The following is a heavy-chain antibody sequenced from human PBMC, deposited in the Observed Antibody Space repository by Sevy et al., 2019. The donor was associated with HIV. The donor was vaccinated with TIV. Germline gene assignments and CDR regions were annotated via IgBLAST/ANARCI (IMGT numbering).Heavy chain of an antibody. CDR2: ISGSGGIT. Sequence: GGSLRLSCAASGFTFSSYAMTWVRQAPGKGLEWVSSISGSGGITYYADSVKGRFTISRANSKNSLYLQMNSLRAEDTPVYYCAKRAEFCAFDIWGQGTMVTVSS. V-gene: IGHV3-23*01. CDR1: GFTFSSYA. CDR3: AKRAEFCAFDI. J-gene: IGHJ3*02. D-gene: IGHD3-10*01.